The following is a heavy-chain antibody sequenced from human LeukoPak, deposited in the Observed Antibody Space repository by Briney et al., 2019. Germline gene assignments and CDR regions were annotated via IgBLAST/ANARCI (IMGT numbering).Heavy chain of an antibody. Sequence: GGSLRLSCAASGFTFSSYEMNWVRQAPGKGLEWVSYISSSGNTIYYADSVKGRFTISRDNAKNSLYQQMNSLRAEDTAVYYCARGSYDILAGFALEVPCDFWGQGTLVTVSS. V-gene: IGHV3-48*03. D-gene: IGHD3-9*01. CDR1: GFTFSSYE. J-gene: IGHJ4*02. CDR2: ISSSGNTI. CDR3: ARGSYDILAGFALEVPCDF.